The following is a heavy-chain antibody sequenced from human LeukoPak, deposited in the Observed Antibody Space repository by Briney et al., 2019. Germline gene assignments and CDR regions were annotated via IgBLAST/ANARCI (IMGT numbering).Heavy chain of an antibody. D-gene: IGHD3-9*01. V-gene: IGHV3-74*01. Sequence: GGSLRLSCAVSGFTFSSYSMLWVRQAPGKGLVWVSRIKSDGRTTNYADSVKGRFTISRDNAKNTLYLQMNSLRAEDTAVYFCTTDLDFKLDYWGQGTLVTVSS. CDR3: TTDLDFKLDY. CDR1: GFTFSSYS. CDR2: IKSDGRTT. J-gene: IGHJ4*02.